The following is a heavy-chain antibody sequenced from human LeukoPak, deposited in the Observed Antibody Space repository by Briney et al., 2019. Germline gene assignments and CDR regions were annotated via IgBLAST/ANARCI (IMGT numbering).Heavy chain of an antibody. J-gene: IGHJ4*02. CDR3: ARHERGYYFDY. Sequence: SETLSLTCTVSGGSISSSSYYWGWIRQPTGKALEWIGAIYYSGIPYYNPSVKSRVTLSVDTSKNQFSLRLSFVTAADTAVYYCARHERGYYFDYWGQGTLVTVSS. D-gene: IGHD3-16*01. V-gene: IGHV4-39*01. CDR2: IYYSGIP. CDR1: GGSISSSSYY.